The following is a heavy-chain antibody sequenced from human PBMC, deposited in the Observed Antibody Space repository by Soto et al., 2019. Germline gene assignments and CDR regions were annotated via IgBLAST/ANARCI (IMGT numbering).Heavy chain of an antibody. J-gene: IGHJ5*02. Sequence: SQTLSLTCAISWDSVSSNSAAWNWIRQSPSRGLEWLGRTYYRSKWYNDYAVSVKSRITINPDTSKNQFSLQLNSVTPEDTAVYFCARTLSSSAENWFDPWGQGTLVTVSS. CDR2: TYYRSKWYN. CDR1: WDSVSSNSAA. CDR3: ARTLSSSAENWFDP. D-gene: IGHD6-6*01. V-gene: IGHV6-1*01.